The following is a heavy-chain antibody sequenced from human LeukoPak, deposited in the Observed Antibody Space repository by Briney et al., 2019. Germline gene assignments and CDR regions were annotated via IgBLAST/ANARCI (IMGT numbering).Heavy chain of an antibody. CDR1: GYTFRSYA. V-gene: IGHV1-46*01. Sequence: ASVKVSCKASGYTFRSYAMNWVRQAPGQGLEWMGIINPSGGSTSYAQKFQGRVTMTSDTSTSTVYMELSRLRSEDTAMYYCARAPSGGGHIVVVTAIDNWGQGTLVTVSS. CDR2: INPSGGST. CDR3: ARAPSGGGHIVVVTAIDN. J-gene: IGHJ4*02. D-gene: IGHD2-21*02.